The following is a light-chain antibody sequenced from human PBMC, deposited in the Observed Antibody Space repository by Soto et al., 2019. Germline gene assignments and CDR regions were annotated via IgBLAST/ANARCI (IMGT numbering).Light chain of an antibody. V-gene: IGLV1-47*03. CDR3: AAWDDSLSGLYV. CDR1: SSNIGSNY. J-gene: IGLJ1*01. CDR2: RNN. Sequence: QSVLTQPPSASGTPGQRVTISCSGSSSNIGSNYVYWYQQLPGTAPKLLIYRNNQRPSGVPDRFSGSKSGTSASLAISGLWSDDEADYYCAAWDDSLSGLYVFGTGTKVTVL.